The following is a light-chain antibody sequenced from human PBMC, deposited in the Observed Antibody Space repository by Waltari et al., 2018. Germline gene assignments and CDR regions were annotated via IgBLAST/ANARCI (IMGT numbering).Light chain of an antibody. CDR1: SSDVGGYNY. V-gene: IGLV2-14*03. CDR3: SSYTSSSTLV. J-gene: IGLJ2*01. Sequence: QSALTQPASVSGSPGQSITISCTGTSSDVGGYNYVSCYQQHPGKAPKLMIYDASNRPSGVANRFSGSKSGDTASLTISGLQAEDEADYYCSSYTSSSTLVFGGGTKLTVL. CDR2: DAS.